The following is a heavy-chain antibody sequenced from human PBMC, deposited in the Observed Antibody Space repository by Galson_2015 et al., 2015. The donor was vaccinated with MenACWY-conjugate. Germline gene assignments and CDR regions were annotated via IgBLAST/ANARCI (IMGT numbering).Heavy chain of an antibody. CDR3: AKDSAFSCNWYHS. Sequence: SLRLSCAASGFTFSNYAMNWVRQAPGKGLEWVSIISGSGGVTHYADSVKGRFTISRDNSKSTLYLQMNSLGAEDTAVYYCAKDSAFSCNWYHSSVQGTLVTVSS. CDR1: GFTFSNYA. J-gene: IGHJ5*01. CDR2: ISGSGGVT. V-gene: IGHV3-23*01. D-gene: IGHD2-15*01.